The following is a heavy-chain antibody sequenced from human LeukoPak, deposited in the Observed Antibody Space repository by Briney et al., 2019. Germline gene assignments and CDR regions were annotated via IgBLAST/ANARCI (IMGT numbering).Heavy chain of an antibody. Sequence: GGSLRLSCTASGFTFRNYEMNWVRQAPGKGLEWILYISTSGSSIYYTDSVKGRFSISRDNAKNSLYLQMHSLRAEDTAVYYCAREGAVKDSSGFYQDAFDIWGQGTMVIVPS. V-gene: IGHV3-48*03. J-gene: IGHJ3*02. CDR1: GFTFRNYE. D-gene: IGHD3-22*01. CDR2: ISTSGSSI. CDR3: AREGAVKDSSGFYQDAFDI.